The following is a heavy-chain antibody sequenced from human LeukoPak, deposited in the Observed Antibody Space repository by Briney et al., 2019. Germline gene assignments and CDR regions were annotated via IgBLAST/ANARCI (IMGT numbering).Heavy chain of an antibody. CDR2: INPSGGST. V-gene: IGHV1-46*01. CDR1: GYTFTSYY. Sequence: ASVKVSCKASGYTFTSYYMHWVRQAPGQGLEWMGIINPSGGSTSYAQKFQGRVTMTRDTSTSTVYMGLSSLRSEDTAVYYCALYFVVVTAIRGAFDIWGQGTMVTVSS. CDR3: ALYFVVVTAIRGAFDI. D-gene: IGHD2-21*02. J-gene: IGHJ3*02.